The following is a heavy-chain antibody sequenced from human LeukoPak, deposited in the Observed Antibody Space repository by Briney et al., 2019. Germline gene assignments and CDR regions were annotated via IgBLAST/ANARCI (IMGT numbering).Heavy chain of an antibody. D-gene: IGHD1-26*01. V-gene: IGHV3-23*01. CDR2: ISGSGGST. J-gene: IGHJ4*02. Sequence: GGSLRLSCAASGFTFSSYAMSWVRQAPGKGLEWVSAISGSGGSTYYAASVKGRFTISRDNSTNTLYLQMNSLRAEDTDVYYCAKDFSLKSGATFDYWGQGTLVTVSS. CDR3: AKDFSLKSGATFDY. CDR1: GFTFSSYA.